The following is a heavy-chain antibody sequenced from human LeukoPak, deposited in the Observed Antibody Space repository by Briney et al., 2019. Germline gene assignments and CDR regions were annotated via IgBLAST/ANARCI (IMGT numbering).Heavy chain of an antibody. J-gene: IGHJ4*02. V-gene: IGHV3-23*01. CDR2: ISGSGGSI. CDR1: GFTFSSYA. Sequence: GGSLRLSCAASGFTFSSYAMSWVRQAPGKGLEWVSAISGSGGSIYYADSVKGRFTMSRDNAKNSLYLQMNSLRVEDTAVYYCARQVGATDYFDYWGQGTLVTVSS. D-gene: IGHD1-26*01. CDR3: ARQVGATDYFDY.